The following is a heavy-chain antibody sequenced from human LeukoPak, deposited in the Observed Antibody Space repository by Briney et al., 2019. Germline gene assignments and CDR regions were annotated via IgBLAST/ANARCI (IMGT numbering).Heavy chain of an antibody. CDR3: ARASYDSSGYSSY. V-gene: IGHV3-21*01. CDR1: GFTFSSYS. Sequence: PGGSLRLSCAASGFTFSSYSMNWVRQAPGKGLEWVSSVSSSSSYIYYADSVKVRFTISRDNAKNSLYLQMNSLRAEDTAVYYCARASYDSSGYSSYWGQGTLVTVSS. D-gene: IGHD3-22*01. CDR2: VSSSSSYI. J-gene: IGHJ4*02.